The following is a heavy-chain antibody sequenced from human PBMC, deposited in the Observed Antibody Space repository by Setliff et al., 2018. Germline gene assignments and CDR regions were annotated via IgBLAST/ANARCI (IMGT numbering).Heavy chain of an antibody. J-gene: IGHJ4*02. CDR1: GFSLSTNGMC. CDR3: ARCITIFGVVIPNAFDY. CDR2: IYWDDDK. Sequence: SGPTLVNPTQTLTLTCTFSGFSLSTNGMCVSWIRQPPGKALEWLALIYWDDDKRYSPSLKSRLTITKDTSKNQVVLTMTNMDPVDTATYYCARCITIFGVVIPNAFDYWGQGTLVTVSS. V-gene: IGHV2-5*08. D-gene: IGHD3-3*01.